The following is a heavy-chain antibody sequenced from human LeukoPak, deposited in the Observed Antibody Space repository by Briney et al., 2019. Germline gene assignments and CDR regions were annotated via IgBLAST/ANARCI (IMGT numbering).Heavy chain of an antibody. CDR1: GGSFSGYY. CDR2: INHSGST. D-gene: IGHD3-22*01. J-gene: IGHJ3*02. V-gene: IGHV4-34*01. CDR3: ARERGGYYDTSGDAFDI. Sequence: PSETLSLTCAVYGGSFSGYYWSWIRQPPGKGLEWIGEINHSGSTNYNPSLKSRVTMSVDTSKNQFSLKLSSVTAADTAVYYCARERGGYYDTSGDAFDIWGQGTMVTVSS.